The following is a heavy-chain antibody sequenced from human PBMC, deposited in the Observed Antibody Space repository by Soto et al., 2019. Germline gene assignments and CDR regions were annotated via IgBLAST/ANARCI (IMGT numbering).Heavy chain of an antibody. CDR2: INHSGST. D-gene: IGHD3-10*01. V-gene: IGHV4-34*01. Sequence: QVQLQQWGAGLLKPSETLSLTCAVYGGSFSGYYWSWIRQPPGKGLEWIGEINHSGSTNYNPSLKSRLPIPVDTSKNQFSLKLSSVTAADTAVYYCARGRSHHREWYYYGSGSYYNGGHWFDPWGQGTLVTVSS. CDR3: ARGRSHHREWYYYGSGSYYNGGHWFDP. CDR1: GGSFSGYY. J-gene: IGHJ5*02.